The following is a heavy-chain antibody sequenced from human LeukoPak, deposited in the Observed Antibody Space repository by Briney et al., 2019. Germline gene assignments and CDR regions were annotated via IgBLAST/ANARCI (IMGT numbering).Heavy chain of an antibody. D-gene: IGHD6-13*01. V-gene: IGHV1-2*02. J-gene: IGHJ5*02. CDR2: INPNSGDT. Sequence: EASVKVSCKASGGTFSSYAISWVRQAPGQGLEWMGWINPNSGDTHYAQNLQARVTMTRDTSISTVYMDLSRLRSDDTAVYYCARALYSGNQRNWFDPWGQGTLVTVSS. CDR1: GGTFSSYA. CDR3: ARALYSGNQRNWFDP.